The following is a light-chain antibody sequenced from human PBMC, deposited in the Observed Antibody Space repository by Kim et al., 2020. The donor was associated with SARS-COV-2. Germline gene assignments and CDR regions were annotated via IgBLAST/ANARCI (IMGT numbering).Light chain of an antibody. V-gene: IGKV3-20*01. Sequence: ETVLTQSPGTLFLSPGQRATLSCRASQSVTSSFLAWYQQKPGQAPRLLIYGASSRATGIADRFSGRGSGTDFTLTISRLQPEDFAVYYCQQYGDLPLTFGGGTKVDIK. J-gene: IGKJ4*01. CDR1: QSVTSSF. CDR3: QQYGDLPLT. CDR2: GAS.